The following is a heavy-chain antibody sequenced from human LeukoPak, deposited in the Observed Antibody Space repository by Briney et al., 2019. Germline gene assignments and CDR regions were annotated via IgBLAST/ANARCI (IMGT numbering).Heavy chain of an antibody. D-gene: IGHD3-16*01. CDR1: GGTFSSYA. J-gene: IGHJ6*03. V-gene: IGHV1-69*04. Sequence: EASVKVSCKASGGTFSSYAISWVRQAPGQGLEWMGRIIPILGIANYAQKFQGRVTITADKSTSTAYMELSSLRSEDTAVYYCARGPVGGAPLYYYYYMDVWGKGTTVTVSS. CDR3: ARGPVGGAPLYYYYYMDV. CDR2: IIPILGIA.